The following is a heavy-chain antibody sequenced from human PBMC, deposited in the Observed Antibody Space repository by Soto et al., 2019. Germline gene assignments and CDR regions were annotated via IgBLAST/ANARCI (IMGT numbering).Heavy chain of an antibody. CDR1: GFTFRSYG. CDR2: LSYDGSNK. Sequence: QVQLVESGGGVVQPGRSLRLSCAASGFTFRSYGMHWVRQAPGKGLEWVAVLSYDGSNKYYADSVKGRFTISRDTSKNTLYLQMNSLRAEDTAVYYCARVHSSGSNYYYYGMDVWGQGTTVTVSS. J-gene: IGHJ6*02. D-gene: IGHD3-22*01. CDR3: ARVHSSGSNYYYYGMDV. V-gene: IGHV3-33*01.